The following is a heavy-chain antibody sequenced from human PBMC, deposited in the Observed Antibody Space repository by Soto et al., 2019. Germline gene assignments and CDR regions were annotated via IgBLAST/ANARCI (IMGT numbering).Heavy chain of an antibody. V-gene: IGHV1-18*01. D-gene: IGHD3-10*01. CDR1: GYTFTSYG. CDR2: ISAYNGNT. J-gene: IGHJ5*01. CDR3: AKDHGTYGPNWIES. Sequence: APVKVSCKASGYTFTSYGISCVRQAPGQGLEWMGWISAYNGNTNYAQKLQGRVTMTTDTSTSTAYMELRSLRSDDTAVYYCAKDHGTYGPNWIESWGQGTLVTVSS.